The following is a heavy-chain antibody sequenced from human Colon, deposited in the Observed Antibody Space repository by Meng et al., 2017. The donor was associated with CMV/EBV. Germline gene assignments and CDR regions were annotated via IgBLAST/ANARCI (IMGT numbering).Heavy chain of an antibody. D-gene: IGHD2-15*01. CDR3: ARHAGGSNPLDF. CDR2: IYPTDSNT. CDR1: GYSFSSYW. V-gene: IGHV5-51*01. J-gene: IGHJ4*02. Sequence: GESLKISCKGSGYSFSSYWIAWMRQMPGKGLEWMGIIYPTDSNTKYSPSFHGQVTISVDRSINTAYLQWSSLKASDTALYFCARHAGGSNPLDFWGQGTLVTVSS.